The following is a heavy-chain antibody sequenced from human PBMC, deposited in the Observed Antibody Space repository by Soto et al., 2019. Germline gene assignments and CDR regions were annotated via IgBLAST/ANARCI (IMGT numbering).Heavy chain of an antibody. Sequence: ASVKVSCKASGYTFTGYYMHWVRQAPGQGLEWMGWINPNSGGTNYAQKFQGRVTMTRDTSISTAYMELSRLRSDDTAVYYCAREPYDFWSGYYHRNICDYWGQGTLVTVSS. CDR3: AREPYDFWSGYYHRNICDY. D-gene: IGHD3-3*01. V-gene: IGHV1-2*02. J-gene: IGHJ4*02. CDR2: INPNSGGT. CDR1: GYTFTGYY.